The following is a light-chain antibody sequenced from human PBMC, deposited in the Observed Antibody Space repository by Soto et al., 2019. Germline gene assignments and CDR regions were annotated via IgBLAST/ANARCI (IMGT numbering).Light chain of an antibody. J-gene: IGKJ2*01. CDR3: QQYSIYPYT. CDR2: DAS. Sequence: IQMTQSPSALSASVGDRVTITCRASQTLSNWLAWYQQEPGKAPKLLIFDASSLQCWVPSKFSGSGFGTEFTLTISSLQPDDFGTYYCQQYSIYPYTFGQGPKLEIK. CDR1: QTLSNW. V-gene: IGKV1-5*01.